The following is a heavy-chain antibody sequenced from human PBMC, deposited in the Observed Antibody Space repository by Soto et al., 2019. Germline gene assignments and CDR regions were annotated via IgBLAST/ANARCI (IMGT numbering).Heavy chain of an antibody. V-gene: IGHV1-18*01. D-gene: IGHD3-22*01. Sequence: GASVKVSCKASGYTFTSYGISWVRQAPGQGLEWMGWISAYNGNTNYAQKLQGRVTMTTDTSTSTAYMELRSLRSDDTAVYYCARDPPDYYDSSTAAFDIWGQGTMVTVSS. CDR1: GYTFTSYG. CDR2: ISAYNGNT. CDR3: ARDPPDYYDSSTAAFDI. J-gene: IGHJ3*02.